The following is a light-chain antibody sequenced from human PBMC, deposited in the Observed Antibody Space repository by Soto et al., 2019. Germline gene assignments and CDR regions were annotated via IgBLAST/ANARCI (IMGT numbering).Light chain of an antibody. CDR3: CSYACSSTVV. J-gene: IGLJ2*01. Sequence: QSVLTQPASVSGSPGQSITISCTGTSSDVGGQNAVSWYQQHPGKAPKFIIYDVSKRPSGVSSRFSGSKSGNTASLTISGLQAEDEADYYCCSYACSSTVVFGGGTKLTVL. CDR2: DVS. CDR1: SSDVGGQNA. V-gene: IGLV2-23*02.